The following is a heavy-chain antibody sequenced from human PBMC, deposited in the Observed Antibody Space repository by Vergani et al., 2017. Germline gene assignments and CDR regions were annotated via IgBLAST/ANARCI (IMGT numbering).Heavy chain of an antibody. CDR2: IDDYGNSA. Sequence: EVQLVESGGGSVQSGGSLRLSCVASGFSFNKYWMHWVRQVPGKGLMWVARIDDYGNSATYGDFETGRFTISRDNAKNTVFLQMNNLRADDAGVYYCVRTEYCTGIACNTRFDSWGQGALVTVSS. CDR1: GFSFNKYW. J-gene: IGHJ5*01. V-gene: IGHV3-74*03. CDR3: VRTEYCTGIACNTRFDS. D-gene: IGHD2-8*02.